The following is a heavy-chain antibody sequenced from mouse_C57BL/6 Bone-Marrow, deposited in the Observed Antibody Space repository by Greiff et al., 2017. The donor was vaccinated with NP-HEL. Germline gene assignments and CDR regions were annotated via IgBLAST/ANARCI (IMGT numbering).Heavy chain of an antibody. Sequence: VKQRPIQGLEWIGNIDPSDSETHYNQKFKDKATLTVDKSSSTAYMQLSSLTSEDSAVYYCARLIYDGYPTDLWYFDVWGTGTTVTVSS. J-gene: IGHJ1*03. D-gene: IGHD2-3*01. CDR3: ARLIYDGYPTDLWYFDV. CDR2: IDPSDSET. V-gene: IGHV1-52*01.